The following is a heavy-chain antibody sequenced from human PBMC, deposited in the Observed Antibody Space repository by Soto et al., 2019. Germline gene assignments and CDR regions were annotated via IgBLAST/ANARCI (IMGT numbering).Heavy chain of an antibody. Sequence: QVHLVESGGGVVQPGRSLRLACAVSGFRFSDYGMHWVHQAPGKGLEWVAVISNDGSKKYYGDSVQGRFTISRDDSKSTVYVQMDSLKPEDTAVYYCAKTRRGYDMFFYGLDVWGQGTTVTVSS. D-gene: IGHD5-12*01. CDR1: GFRFSDYG. V-gene: IGHV3-30*18. J-gene: IGHJ6*02. CDR2: ISNDGSKK. CDR3: AKTRRGYDMFFYGLDV.